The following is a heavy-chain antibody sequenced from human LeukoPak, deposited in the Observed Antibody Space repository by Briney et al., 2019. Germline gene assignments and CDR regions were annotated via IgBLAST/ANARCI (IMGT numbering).Heavy chain of an antibody. CDR2: IRGSGSGGNT. Sequence: TGGSLRLSCAASGFTFTSYGMSWVRQAPGKGLEWVSGIRGSGSGGNTYYADSVKGRFTISRDDSRNTLYLQMNSLRAEDTAVYYCARDTSFNYGTHYGMDVWGQGTTVTVSS. CDR3: ARDTSFNYGTHYGMDV. CDR1: GFTFTSYG. J-gene: IGHJ6*02. V-gene: IGHV3-23*01. D-gene: IGHD3-10*01.